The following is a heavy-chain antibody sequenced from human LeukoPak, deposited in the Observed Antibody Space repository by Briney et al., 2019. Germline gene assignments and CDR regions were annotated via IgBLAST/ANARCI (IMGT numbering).Heavy chain of an antibody. CDR1: GFTFSSYA. CDR2: ISGSGGST. D-gene: IGHD6-13*01. J-gene: IGHJ4*02. V-gene: IGHV3-23*01. CDR3: AKATSSSWYPRGFGY. Sequence: GGSLRLSCAASGFTFSSYAMSWVRQAPGKGLEWVSAISGSGGSTYYADSVKGRFTISRDNSKNTLYLQMNSLRAEDTAVYYCAKATSSSWYPRGFGYWGQGTLVTVSS.